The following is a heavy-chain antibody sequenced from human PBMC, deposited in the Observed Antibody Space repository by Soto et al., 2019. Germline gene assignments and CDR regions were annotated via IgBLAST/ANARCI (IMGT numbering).Heavy chain of an antibody. D-gene: IGHD2-15*01. J-gene: IGHJ5*02. V-gene: IGHV4-30-2*01. CDR3: ATLPPRIVVVLSLFPS. Sequence: PSETLSLTCAVSGGSISSGGYSWSWIRQPPGKGLEWIGYIYHSGSTYYNPSLKSRVTISVDRSKNQFSLKLSSVTAADTAVYYCATLPPRIVVVLSLFPSWGQGTPVTVSS. CDR2: IYHSGST. CDR1: GGSISSGGYS.